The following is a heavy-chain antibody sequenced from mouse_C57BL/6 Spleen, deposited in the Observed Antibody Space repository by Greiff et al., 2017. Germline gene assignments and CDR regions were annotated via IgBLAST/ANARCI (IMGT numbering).Heavy chain of an antibody. Sequence: EVNLVESEGGLVPPGSSMKLSCTASGFTFSDYYMPWVRQVPEKGLEWVANINYDGSSTSYIDSLKGRFIISRDNTKNSLYMQMSSLKSEDTASYYCARNPYDYDMDYWGQGTSVTVSS. V-gene: IGHV5-16*01. CDR2: INYDGSST. J-gene: IGHJ4*01. CDR1: GFTFSDYY. CDR3: ARNPYDYDMDY. D-gene: IGHD2-3*01.